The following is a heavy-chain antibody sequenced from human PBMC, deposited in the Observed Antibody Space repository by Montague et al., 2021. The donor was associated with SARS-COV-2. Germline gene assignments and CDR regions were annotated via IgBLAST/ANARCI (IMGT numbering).Heavy chain of an antibody. V-gene: IGHV4-4*02. CDR3: ATLSRRTAAGTRDYFSLDV. J-gene: IGHJ6*02. Sequence: SETLSLTCRVSGDSISTSTWWTWVRQTPGKGLEWIGEIFHSGTINYNPSLKSRVSISVDKSNNQFSLRLSSLIAADTAVYYCATLSRRTAAGTRDYFSLDVWGQGTTVVVSS. CDR1: GDSISTSTW. D-gene: IGHD6-13*01. CDR2: IFHSGTI.